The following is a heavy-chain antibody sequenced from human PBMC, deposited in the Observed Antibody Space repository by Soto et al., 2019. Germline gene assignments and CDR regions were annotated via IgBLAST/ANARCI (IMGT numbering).Heavy chain of an antibody. CDR3: VKLPGTTVNDFDY. J-gene: IGHJ4*02. CDR2: ISSNGGST. V-gene: IGHV3-64D*08. Sequence: GGSLRLSCSASGFTFSSYAMHWVRQAPGKGLEYVSAISSNGGSTYYADSVKGRFTISRDNSKNTLYLQMSSLRAEDTAVYYCVKLPGTTVNDFDYWGQGTLVTVSS. D-gene: IGHD4-17*01. CDR1: GFTFSSYA.